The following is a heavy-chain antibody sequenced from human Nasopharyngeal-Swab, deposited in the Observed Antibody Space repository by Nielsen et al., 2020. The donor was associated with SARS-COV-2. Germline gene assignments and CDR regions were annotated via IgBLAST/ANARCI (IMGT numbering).Heavy chain of an antibody. CDR1: GGSISSGDYY. CDR2: IYYSGST. D-gene: IGHD5-18*01. J-gene: IGHJ4*02. Sequence: SETLSLTCTVSGGSISSGDYYWIWIRQPPGKGLEWIGYIYYSGSTYYNPSLKSRVTISVDTSKNQFSLKPSSVTAADTAVYYCARDGFWGRGYSYGWDYWGQGTLVTVSS. V-gene: IGHV4-30-4*01. CDR3: ARDGFWGRGYSYGWDY.